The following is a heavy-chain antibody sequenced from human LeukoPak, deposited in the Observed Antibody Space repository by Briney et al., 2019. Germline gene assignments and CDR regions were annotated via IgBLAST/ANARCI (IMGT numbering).Heavy chain of an antibody. Sequence: ASVKVSCKASGYTFTSYGISWVRQAPGQGLEWMGWISAYNGNTNYAQKLQGRVTMTTDTSTSTAYMGLRSLRSDDTAVYYCARGSSVPAAMINFDYWGQGTLVTVSS. J-gene: IGHJ4*02. V-gene: IGHV1-18*01. CDR1: GYTFTSYG. D-gene: IGHD2-2*01. CDR3: ARGSSVPAAMINFDY. CDR2: ISAYNGNT.